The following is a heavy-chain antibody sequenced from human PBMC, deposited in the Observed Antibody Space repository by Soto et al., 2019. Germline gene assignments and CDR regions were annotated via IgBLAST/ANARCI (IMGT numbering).Heavy chain of an antibody. CDR3: ARGPSGDKVDY. CDR1: GDSISNVNYC. D-gene: IGHD7-27*01. J-gene: IGHJ4*02. CDR2: IYDVGST. Sequence: QVQLQESGPGLVKPSQTLSLTCTVSGDSISNVNYCWSWIRQPPDQGLEWIGDIYDVGSTYNNPSLTSRLTIPVDTSKNPFAPPLGSVRAADTAVSYWARGPSGDKVDYWGPGTLVTVSS. V-gene: IGHV4-30-4*01.